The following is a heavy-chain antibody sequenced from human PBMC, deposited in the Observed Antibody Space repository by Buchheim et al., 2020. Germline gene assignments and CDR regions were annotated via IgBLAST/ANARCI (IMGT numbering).Heavy chain of an antibody. CDR1: GGSISSGDYY. CDR2: IYYSGST. J-gene: IGHJ6*02. V-gene: IGHV4-30-4*01. CDR3: ARDRQKGRSSGPAGVSNGMDV. Sequence: QVQLQESGPGLVKPSQTLSLTCTVSGGSISSGDYYWSWIRQPPGKGLEWIGYIYYSGSTYYNPSLQSRVTISVDTSKHQFLLRLSSVTAADTAVYYCARDRQKGRSSGPAGVSNGMDVWGQGTT. D-gene: IGHD6-6*01.